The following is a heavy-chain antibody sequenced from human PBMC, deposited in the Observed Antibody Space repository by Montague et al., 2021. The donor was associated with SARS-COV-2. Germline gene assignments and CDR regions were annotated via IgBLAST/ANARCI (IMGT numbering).Heavy chain of an antibody. V-gene: IGHV4-39*01. CDR2: IYYSGST. CDR3: ARQVGTMIVVVIIKLLYYFDY. J-gene: IGHJ4*02. CDR1: GGSISSSSYY. D-gene: IGHD3-22*01. Sequence: SETLSLTCTVSGGSISSSSYYWGWIHQPPGKGLEWIGSIYYSGSTYYNPSLKSRVTISVDTSKNQFSLKLSSVTAADTAVYYCARQVGTMIVVVIIKLLYYFDYWGQGTLVTVSS.